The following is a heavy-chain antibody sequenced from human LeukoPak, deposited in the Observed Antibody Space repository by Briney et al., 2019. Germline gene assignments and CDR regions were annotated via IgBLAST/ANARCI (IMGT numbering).Heavy chain of an antibody. V-gene: IGHV1-69*04. CDR1: GGTFSSYA. Sequence: GASVKVSCKASGGTFSSYAISWVRQAPGQGLEWMGRIIPILGIANYAQKFQGRVTITADKSTSTAYMELSSLRSEDTAVYYCAIHYYDSSGYQGPFDYWGQGTLVTVSS. J-gene: IGHJ4*02. D-gene: IGHD3-22*01. CDR3: AIHYYDSSGYQGPFDY. CDR2: IIPILGIA.